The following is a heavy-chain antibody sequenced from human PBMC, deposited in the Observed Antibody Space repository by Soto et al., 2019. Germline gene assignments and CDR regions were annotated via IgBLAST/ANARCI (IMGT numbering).Heavy chain of an antibody. CDR1: GGSISSGGYY. Sequence: PSETLSLTCTVSGGSISSGGYYWSWIRQPPGKGLEWIGEIYHSGSTNYNPSLKSRVTISVDTSKNQFSLKLSSVTAADTAVYNCASAPEKPLIQPKFDYWGRGALVTVSS. CDR2: IYHSGST. D-gene: IGHD5-18*01. CDR3: ASAPEKPLIQPKFDY. J-gene: IGHJ4*02. V-gene: IGHV4-61*08.